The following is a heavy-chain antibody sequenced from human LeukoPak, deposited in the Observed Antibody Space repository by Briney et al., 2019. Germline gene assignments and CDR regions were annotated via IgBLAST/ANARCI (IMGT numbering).Heavy chain of an antibody. CDR1: GGSISTSSYY. CDR3: ARVSSSWYKDWYFDL. D-gene: IGHD6-13*01. V-gene: IGHV4-61*05. CDR2: IYYSGST. J-gene: IGHJ2*01. Sequence: SETLSLTCTVSGGSISTSSYYWSWIRQPPGKGLEWIGYIYYSGSTNYNPSLKSRVTISVDTSKNQFSLKLSSVTAADTAVYYCARVSSSWYKDWYFDLWGRGTLVTVSS.